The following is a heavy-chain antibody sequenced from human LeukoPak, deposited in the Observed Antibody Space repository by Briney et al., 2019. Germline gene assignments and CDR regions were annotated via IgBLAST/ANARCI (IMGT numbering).Heavy chain of an antibody. Sequence: GGSLRLSCAASGFTVNNNYMTWVRQAPGKGLEWVSVLYSNSITYYVDSVQGRFTISRDNSKSTLCLQMNSLRAEDTAVYYCAKQLGYCSDGSCYFPYWGQGTLVTVSS. CDR3: AKQLGYCSDGSCYFPY. J-gene: IGHJ4*02. CDR1: GFTVNNNY. D-gene: IGHD2-15*01. CDR2: LYSNSIT. V-gene: IGHV3-53*01.